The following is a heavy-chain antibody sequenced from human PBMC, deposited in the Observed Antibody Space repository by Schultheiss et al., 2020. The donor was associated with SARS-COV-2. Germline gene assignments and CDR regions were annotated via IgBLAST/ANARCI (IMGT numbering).Heavy chain of an antibody. J-gene: IGHJ6*02. Sequence: ASVKVSCKASGYTFTGYYMHWVRQAPGQGLEWMGRINPNSGGTNYAQKFQGRVTMTRDTSISTAYMELSRLRSDDTAVYYCAREKRYCSGGSCSDYYYYYGMDVWGQGTTVTVSS. D-gene: IGHD2-15*01. CDR3: AREKRYCSGGSCSDYYYYYGMDV. CDR2: INPNSGGT. CDR1: GYTFTGYY. V-gene: IGHV1-2*06.